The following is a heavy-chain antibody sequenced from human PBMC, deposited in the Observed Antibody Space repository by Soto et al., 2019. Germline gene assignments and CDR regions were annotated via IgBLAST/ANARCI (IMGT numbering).Heavy chain of an antibody. D-gene: IGHD3-10*01. V-gene: IGHV4-31*03. Sequence: PSETLSLTCTVSGGSISSGGYYWSWIRQHPGKGLEWIGYIYYSGSTYYNPSLKSRVTISVDTSKNQFSLKLSSVTAADTAVYYCARREYYGSGTTKGGDVWGQGTTVTVSS. J-gene: IGHJ6*02. CDR3: ARREYYGSGTTKGGDV. CDR1: GGSISSGGYY. CDR2: IYYSGST.